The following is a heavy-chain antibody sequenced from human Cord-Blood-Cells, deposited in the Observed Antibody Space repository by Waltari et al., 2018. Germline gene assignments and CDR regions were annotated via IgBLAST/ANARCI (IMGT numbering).Heavy chain of an antibody. CDR2: SYPGDSDP. CDR3: ASLLAARDAFDV. CDR1: GYSFTSYW. D-gene: IGHD6-6*01. J-gene: IGHJ3*01. V-gene: IGHV5-51*01. Sequence: EVQLVQSGAEVKKPGESLKISCKGSGYSFTSYWIGWVRQVPGKGLEWMRISYPGDSDPRYTPSFQGQVTISADKSISTAYLQWSSLKASDTAMYYCASLLAARDAFDVWGQGTMVTVSS.